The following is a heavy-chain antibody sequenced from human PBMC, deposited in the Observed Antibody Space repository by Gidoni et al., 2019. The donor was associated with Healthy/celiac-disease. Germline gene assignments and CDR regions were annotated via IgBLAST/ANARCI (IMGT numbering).Heavy chain of an antibody. CDR2: INHSGST. D-gene: IGHD5-12*01. CDR1: GGSFSGYY. CDR3: ARGQRDINVDIVATAYPIFDY. V-gene: IGHV4-34*01. J-gene: IGHJ4*02. Sequence: QVQLQQWGAGLSKPSETLSLTCAVYGGSFSGYYWSWIRQPPGKGLEWIGEINHSGSTNYNPSLKSRVTISVDTSKNQFSLKLSSVTAADTAVYYCARGQRDINVDIVATAYPIFDYWGQGTLVTVSS.